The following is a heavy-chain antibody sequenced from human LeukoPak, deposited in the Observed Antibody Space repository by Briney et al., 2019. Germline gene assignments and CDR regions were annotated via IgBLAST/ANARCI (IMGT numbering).Heavy chain of an antibody. J-gene: IGHJ3*02. CDR3: AKESLTYCGGDCPDAFDI. D-gene: IGHD2-21*02. CDR2: IWYDGSNK. V-gene: IGHV3-33*03. CDR1: GFTFSSYG. Sequence: PGGSLRLSCAASGFTFSSYGMHWVRQAPGKGLEWVAVIWYDGSNKYYADSVKGRFTISRDNSKNTLYLQMNSLRAEDTAVYYCAKESLTYCGGDCPDAFDIWGQGTMVTVSS.